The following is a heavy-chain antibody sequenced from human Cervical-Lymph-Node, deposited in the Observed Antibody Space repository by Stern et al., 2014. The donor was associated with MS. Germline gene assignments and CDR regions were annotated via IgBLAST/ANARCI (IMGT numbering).Heavy chain of an antibody. CDR1: GDSIRSKTYY. D-gene: IGHD2-21*01. Sequence: QVQLQESGPGLVKPSETLSLTCTVSGDSIRSKTYYWGWIRQPPGKGLEWIASIDYGGTTYYHPSLKSRVIISVDTSKNHFSLKLGSVTAADTAVYYCARHGQLWYSFAYWGQGTLVNVSS. CDR2: IDYGGTT. V-gene: IGHV4-39*01. CDR3: ARHGQLWYSFAY. J-gene: IGHJ4*02.